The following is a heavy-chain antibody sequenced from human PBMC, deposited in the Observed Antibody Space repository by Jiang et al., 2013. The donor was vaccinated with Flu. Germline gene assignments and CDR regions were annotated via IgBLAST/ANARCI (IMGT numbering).Heavy chain of an antibody. Sequence: GLVKPSETLSLTCIVSTGSISGYYWSWIRHAPRGRDWNGLDISIILGPATTTTNPSLKSRVTISVDTSKNQISLHLTSVTAADTAVYYCARLSCSYGSCYEAYWGQGLLVTVSS. CDR3: ARLSCSYGSCYEAY. J-gene: IGHJ4*02. CDR1: TGSISGYY. D-gene: IGHD2-15*01. V-gene: IGHV4-59*08. CDR2: SIILGPA.